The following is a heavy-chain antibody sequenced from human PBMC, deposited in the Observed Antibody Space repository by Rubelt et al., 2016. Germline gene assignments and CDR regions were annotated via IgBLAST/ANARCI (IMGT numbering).Heavy chain of an antibody. J-gene: IGHJ4*02. CDR2: IYYSGST. CDR3: ARAGLGQHFDY. D-gene: IGHD1-1*01. V-gene: IGHV4-59*12. Sequence: QVQLQESGPGLVKPPETLSLTCTVSGGSISSYYWSWIRQPPGKGLEWIGYIYYSGSTYYNPSLKSRVTISVDTSKNQFSLKLSSVTAADTAVYYRARAGLGQHFDYWGQGTLVTVSS. CDR1: GGSISSYY.